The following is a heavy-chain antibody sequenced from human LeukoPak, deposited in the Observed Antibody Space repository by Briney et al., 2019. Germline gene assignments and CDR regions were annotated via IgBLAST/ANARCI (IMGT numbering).Heavy chain of an antibody. CDR3: ARGETARRGAFDY. V-gene: IGHV3-30*02. J-gene: IGHJ4*02. D-gene: IGHD3-10*01. CDR1: RFTFSSYG. Sequence: GGSLSLSCAPSRFTFSSYGMHWVRQAPGKGLEWVAFIRNDGLNKYYVDSVKGRFTLSRDNSKNTLYLQMNSLRGEDTAVYSCARGETARRGAFDYWGQGTLVTVSS. CDR2: IRNDGLNK.